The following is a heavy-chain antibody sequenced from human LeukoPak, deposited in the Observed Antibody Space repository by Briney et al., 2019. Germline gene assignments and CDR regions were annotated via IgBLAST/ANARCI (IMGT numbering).Heavy chain of an antibody. J-gene: IGHJ6*02. Sequence: GGSLRLSCEASGFTFSHYWTSWVRQAPGKGLEWVAYIKQDGSEKEYVDSVKGRFTISRDNSKNSLYLQMNSLRTEDTALYYCAKDSYCSSTSCYIYNYYYYGMDVWGQGTTVTVSS. CDR2: IKQDGSEK. CDR3: AKDSYCSSTSCYIYNYYYYGMDV. CDR1: GFTFSHYW. D-gene: IGHD2-2*02. V-gene: IGHV3-7*03.